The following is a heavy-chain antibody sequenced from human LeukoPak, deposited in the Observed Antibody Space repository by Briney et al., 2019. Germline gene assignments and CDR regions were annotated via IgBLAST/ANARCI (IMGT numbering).Heavy chain of an antibody. CDR2: ISGSGGST. CDR1: GFTFSSYA. J-gene: IGHJ4*02. D-gene: IGHD6-19*01. CDR3: AKVVTAVAAFDY. Sequence: GGSLRLSCAASGFTFSSYAMSWVRQAPGKGLEWVSTISGSGGSTYYADSVKGWFTISRDNSKNTLYLQMNSLRAEDTAVYYCAKVVTAVAAFDYWGQGTLVTVSS. V-gene: IGHV3-23*01.